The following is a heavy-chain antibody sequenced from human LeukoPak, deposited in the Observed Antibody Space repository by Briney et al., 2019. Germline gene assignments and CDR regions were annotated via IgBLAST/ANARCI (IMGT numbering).Heavy chain of an antibody. J-gene: IGHJ6*02. V-gene: IGHV3-13*01. CDR1: GFTFSSYD. CDR3: AKDNSGYDSYYYYGMDV. D-gene: IGHD5-12*01. CDR2: IGTAGDT. Sequence: GGSLRLSCAASGFTFSSYDMHWVRQATGKGLEWVSAIGTAGDTYYPGSVKGRFTISRENAKNSLYLQMNSLRAEDTAVYYCAKDNSGYDSYYYYGMDVWGQGTTVTVSS.